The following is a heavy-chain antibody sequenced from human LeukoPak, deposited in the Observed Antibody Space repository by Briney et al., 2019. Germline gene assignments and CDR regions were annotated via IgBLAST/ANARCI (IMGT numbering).Heavy chain of an antibody. D-gene: IGHD3-22*01. J-gene: IGHJ4*02. CDR3: ARESSSGYYLSY. V-gene: IGHV3-66*01. Sequence: GGSLRLSCAASGFTVSSNYMSWVRQAPGKGLEWVSVIYIGGRTYYADSVKGRFTISRDNSKNLLFLQMNSLRAEDTAIYYCARESSSGYYLSYWGQGTLVTVSS. CDR2: IYIGGRT. CDR1: GFTVSSNY.